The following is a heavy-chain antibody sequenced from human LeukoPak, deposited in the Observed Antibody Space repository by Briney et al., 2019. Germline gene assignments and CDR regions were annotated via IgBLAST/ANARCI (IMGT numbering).Heavy chain of an antibody. CDR3: AREGIDYYYYYYMDV. V-gene: IGHV1-69*05. Sequence: SVKVSCTASGGTFSSYAISWVRQAPGQGLEWMGRIIPIFGTANYAQKFQGRVTITTDESTSTAYMELSSLRSEDTAVYYCAREGIDYYYYYYMDVWGKGTTVTVSS. CDR2: IIPIFGTA. J-gene: IGHJ6*03. CDR1: GGTFSSYA. D-gene: IGHD2-21*01.